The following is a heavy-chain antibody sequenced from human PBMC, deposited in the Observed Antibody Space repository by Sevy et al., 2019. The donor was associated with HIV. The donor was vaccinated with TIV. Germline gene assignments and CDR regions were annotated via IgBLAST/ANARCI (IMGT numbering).Heavy chain of an antibody. CDR3: ARGLTVVPAAIAYYYYYGMDV. D-gene: IGHD2-2*02. Sequence: SLTCAVYGGSFSGYYWSWIRQPPGKGLEWIGEINHSGSTNYNPSLKSRVTISVDTSKNQFSLKLSSVTAADTAVYYCARGLTVVPAAIAYYYYYGMDVWGQGTTVTVSS. J-gene: IGHJ6*02. CDR2: INHSGST. V-gene: IGHV4-34*01. CDR1: GGSFSGYY.